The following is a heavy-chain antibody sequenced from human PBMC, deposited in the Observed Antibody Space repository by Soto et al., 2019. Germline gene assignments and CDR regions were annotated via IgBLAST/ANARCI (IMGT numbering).Heavy chain of an antibody. J-gene: IGHJ5*02. V-gene: IGHV1-3*01. Sequence: QVQLVQSGAEVKKPGASVKISCKASGYNFTRCTMNWVRQAPGQRLEWMGWINPDNGNTKSSQKFQDRVIITRDTSASTAYMDLSSLRSEDTAVYYCARGIATGQLDPWGQGTLVTVSS. CDR1: GYNFTRCT. D-gene: IGHD2-15*01. CDR2: INPDNGNT. CDR3: ARGIATGQLDP.